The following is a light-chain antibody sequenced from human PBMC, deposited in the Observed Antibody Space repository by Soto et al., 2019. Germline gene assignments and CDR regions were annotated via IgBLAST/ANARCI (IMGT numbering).Light chain of an antibody. J-gene: IGLJ3*02. Sequence: QPVLTQSPSASASLGASVKLTCTLSSGHSSNVIAWHQQQPERGPRYLMKVNSDGSHIKGDGIPDRFSGSSSGTERYLTISSLQSEDEADYYCQTWSPGVRVFGGGTKLTVL. CDR1: SGHSSNV. V-gene: IGLV4-69*01. CDR2: VNSDGSH. CDR3: QTWSPGVRV.